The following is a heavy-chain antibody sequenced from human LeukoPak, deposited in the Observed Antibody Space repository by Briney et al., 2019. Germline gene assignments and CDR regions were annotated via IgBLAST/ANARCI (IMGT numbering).Heavy chain of an antibody. J-gene: IGHJ4*02. D-gene: IGHD1-26*01. Sequence: PGGSLRLSCAASGFTFSSHWMHWVRQAPGKGLVWVSRINTDGSTTNYADSVKGRFTVSRDNAKNTLYLQMNSLRAEDTAVYYCARGRGSYNYWGQGTLVTVSS. CDR1: GFTFSSHW. V-gene: IGHV3-74*01. CDR3: ARGRGSYNY. CDR2: INTDGSTT.